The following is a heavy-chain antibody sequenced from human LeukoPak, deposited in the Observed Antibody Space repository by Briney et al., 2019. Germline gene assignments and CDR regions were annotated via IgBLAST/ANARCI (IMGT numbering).Heavy chain of an antibody. J-gene: IGHJ4*02. Sequence: PGRSLRLSCAASGFTFSSYGMHWVRQAPGKGLEWVAVISYDGSNKYYADSVKGRFTISRDNSKNTLYLQMNSLRAEDTAVYYCAKDPGYSSGWFDYWGQGTLVTVSS. CDR2: ISYDGSNK. D-gene: IGHD6-19*01. V-gene: IGHV3-30*18. CDR3: AKDPGYSSGWFDY. CDR1: GFTFSSYG.